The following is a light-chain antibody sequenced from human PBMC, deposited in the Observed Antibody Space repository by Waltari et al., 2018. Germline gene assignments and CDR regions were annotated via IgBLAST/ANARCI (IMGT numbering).Light chain of an antibody. J-gene: IGKJ1*01. Sequence: LTQSPGTLSVSPGEGATLPCRASQNIGTYLVWYQQKPGQAPRLLMYAASRRAAGIPDRFSGSGSGTDFSLTITRLEPEDFAVYYCQNHERLPATFGQGTKVEIK. CDR3: QNHERLPAT. CDR1: QNIGTY. V-gene: IGKV3-20*01. CDR2: AAS.